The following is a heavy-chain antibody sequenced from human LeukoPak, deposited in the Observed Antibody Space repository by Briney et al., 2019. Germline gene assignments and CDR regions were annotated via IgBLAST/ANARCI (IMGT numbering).Heavy chain of an antibody. Sequence: GGSLRLSCAAAGFTFSDYYMSWIRQAPGKGLEWVSYISSSGSTIYYADSVKGRFTISRDNAKNSLYLQMNSLRAEDTAVYYCARDGAGIFGVVAAIDYWGQGTLVTVSS. J-gene: IGHJ4*02. V-gene: IGHV3-11*01. CDR3: ARDGAGIFGVVAAIDY. CDR1: GFTFSDYY. CDR2: ISSSGSTI. D-gene: IGHD3-3*01.